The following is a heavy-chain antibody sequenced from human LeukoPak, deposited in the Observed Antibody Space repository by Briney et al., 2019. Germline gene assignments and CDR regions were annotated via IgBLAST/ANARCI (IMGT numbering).Heavy chain of an antibody. Sequence: GGSLRLSCAASGFTFSNYGVHWVRQAPGKGLEWVAVISYDGNTKYYADSVKGRFTISRDNSKNTLYLLMSSLRADDTAVYYCAKFGLAGSGRFHDAFDIWGQGTMVTVSS. V-gene: IGHV3-30*18. D-gene: IGHD3-10*01. J-gene: IGHJ3*02. CDR3: AKFGLAGSGRFHDAFDI. CDR2: ISYDGNTK. CDR1: GFTFSNYG.